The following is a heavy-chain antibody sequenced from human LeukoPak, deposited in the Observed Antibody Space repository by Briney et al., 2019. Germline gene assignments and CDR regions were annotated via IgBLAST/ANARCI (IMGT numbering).Heavy chain of an antibody. V-gene: IGHV3-21*01. CDR1: GFTFSSYS. CDR2: ISSSSSYI. J-gene: IGHJ6*03. Sequence: GGSLRLSCAASGFTFSSYSMNWVRQAPGKGLEWVSSISSSSSYIYYADSVKGRFTISRDNAKDSLYLQMNSLRAEDTAVYYCARGRRAGGKTYYYYMDVWGKGTTVTVSS. CDR3: ARGRRAGGKTYYYYMDV. D-gene: IGHD4-23*01.